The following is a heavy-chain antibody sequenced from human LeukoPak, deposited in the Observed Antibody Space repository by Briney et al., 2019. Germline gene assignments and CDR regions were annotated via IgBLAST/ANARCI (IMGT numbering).Heavy chain of an antibody. CDR2: IYYSGST. D-gene: IGHD2-21*02. Sequence: PSETLSLTCTVSGGSISSGGYYWSWIRQHPGKGLEWIGYIYYSGSTYYNPSLKSRVTISVDTSKNQFSLKLSSVTAADTAVYYCARMRGQIVVVTAPNLYYFDYWGQGTLVTVSS. CDR1: GGSISSGGYY. J-gene: IGHJ4*02. CDR3: ARMRGQIVVVTAPNLYYFDY. V-gene: IGHV4-31*03.